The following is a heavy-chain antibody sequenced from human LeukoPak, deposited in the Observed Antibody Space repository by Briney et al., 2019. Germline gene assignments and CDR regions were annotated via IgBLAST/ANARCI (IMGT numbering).Heavy chain of an antibody. CDR3: ARTLRSLAFDI. CDR2: IYYSGST. CDR1: GGSISSYY. V-gene: IGHV4-59*08. Sequence: PSETLSLTCTVSGGSISSYYWSWLRQPPGKGLEWIGYIYYSGSTNYNPSHKSRVTISVDTSKNQFSLKLSSVTAADTAVYYCARTLRSLAFDIWGQGTMVTVSS. J-gene: IGHJ3*02.